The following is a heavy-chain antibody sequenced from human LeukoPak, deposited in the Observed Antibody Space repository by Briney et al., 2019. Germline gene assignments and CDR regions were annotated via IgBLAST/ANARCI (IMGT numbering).Heavy chain of an antibody. V-gene: IGHV4-39*07. J-gene: IGHJ6*03. Sequence: SETLSLTCTVSGGSISSSSYYWGWIRQPPGKGLEWIGSIYYSGSTYYNPSLKSRVTISVDTSKHQFSLKLSSVTAADTAVYYCARVAAGYYYYYYYMDVWGKGTTVTVSS. CDR1: GGSISSSSYY. CDR3: ARVAAGYYYYYYYMDV. CDR2: IYYSGST. D-gene: IGHD3-9*01.